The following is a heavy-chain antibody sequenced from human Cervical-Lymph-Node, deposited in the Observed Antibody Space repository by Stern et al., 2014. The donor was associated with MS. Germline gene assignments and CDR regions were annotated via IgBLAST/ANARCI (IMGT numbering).Heavy chain of an antibody. D-gene: IGHD1-26*01. Sequence: VQLVESGGGVVQPGTSLRLSCSASGFTFSTYAMHWVRQAPGKGLEWVAVISYDVINKHCAESGQGRFTISRDNSKNTVDLQMSSLRPEDTAVYYCARVLVGRTDFHYYYGLDVWGQGTTVTVSS. CDR1: GFTFSTYA. CDR2: ISYDVINK. CDR3: ARVLVGRTDFHYYYGLDV. J-gene: IGHJ6*02. V-gene: IGHV3-30-3*01.